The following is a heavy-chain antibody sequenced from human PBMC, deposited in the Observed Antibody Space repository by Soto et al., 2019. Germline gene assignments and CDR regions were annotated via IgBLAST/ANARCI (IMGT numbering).Heavy chain of an antibody. Sequence: PGDLLNISCQSSGYIFNTDWFVWVRRMPGERVAWMGRIYPADSDTKYSPSFKRQVTLSVDKSISSTYLKWSTLTAADTAVYYCARHQRDGYANYNCLFAMDCWGQGTRVTVSS. D-gene: IGHD1-1*01. CDR1: GYIFNTDW. V-gene: IGHV5-51*01. CDR3: ARHQRDGYANYNCLFAMDC. CDR2: IYPADSDT. J-gene: IGHJ6*02.